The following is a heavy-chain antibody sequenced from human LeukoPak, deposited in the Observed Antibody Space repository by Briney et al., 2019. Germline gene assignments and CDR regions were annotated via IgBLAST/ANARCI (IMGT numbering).Heavy chain of an antibody. Sequence: ASVKVSCKASGYTFTGYYMHWVRQAPGQGLEWMGWINPNSGGTNYAQKFQGRVTMTRDTSISTAYMELSRLRSADTAVYYCARGSSGSVYYYYYYMDVWGKGTTVTVSS. CDR3: ARGSSGSVYYYYYYMDV. V-gene: IGHV1-2*02. J-gene: IGHJ6*03. D-gene: IGHD6-19*01. CDR1: GYTFTGYY. CDR2: INPNSGGT.